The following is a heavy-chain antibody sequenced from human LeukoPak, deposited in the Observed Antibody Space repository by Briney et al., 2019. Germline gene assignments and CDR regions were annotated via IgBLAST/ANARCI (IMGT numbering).Heavy chain of an antibody. D-gene: IGHD5-24*01. CDR3: SVGDGYNYDLDC. CDR1: GFTFGDHA. V-gene: IGHV3-49*03. Sequence: GGSLRLSCTASGFTFGDHAMSWFRQAPGKGLEWIGFIRSKAYGETTQYAASAKGRFTISRDDSKSIAYLQMNSLKIEDTAMYYCSVGDGYNYDLDCWGQGTLVTVSS. CDR2: IRSKAYGETT. J-gene: IGHJ4*02.